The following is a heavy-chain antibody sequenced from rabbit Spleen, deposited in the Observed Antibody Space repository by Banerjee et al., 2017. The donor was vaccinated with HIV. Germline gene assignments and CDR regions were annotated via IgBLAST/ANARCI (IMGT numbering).Heavy chain of an antibody. CDR2: IYAGSSGST. Sequence: QEQLVESGGGLVQPGGSLKLSCTASGFSFSSRYYMCWVRQAPGKGLECIACIYAGSSGSTYYASWAKGRFTISKTSSTTVTLQMTSLTAADTATYFCARGSAAMTMVITGYYFNLWGPGTLVTVS. CDR3: ARGSAAMTMVITGYYFNL. J-gene: IGHJ4*01. CDR1: GFSFSSRYY. V-gene: IGHV1S45*01. D-gene: IGHD2-1*01.